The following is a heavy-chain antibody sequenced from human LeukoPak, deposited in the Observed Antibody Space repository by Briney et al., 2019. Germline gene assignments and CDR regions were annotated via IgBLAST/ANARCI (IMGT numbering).Heavy chain of an antibody. CDR3: ARDAYSGFDKKYHFDY. D-gene: IGHD5-12*01. J-gene: IGHJ4*02. CDR2: INPNSGAT. Sequence: ASVKVSCKASGYTFTGYYMHWVRQAPGQGHEWMGWINPNSGATNYAQRFQGRVTMTRDTSISTGYMELSRLGSDDTAVYYCARDAYSGFDKKYHFDYWGEGTPVSVSS. V-gene: IGHV1-2*02. CDR1: GYTFTGYY.